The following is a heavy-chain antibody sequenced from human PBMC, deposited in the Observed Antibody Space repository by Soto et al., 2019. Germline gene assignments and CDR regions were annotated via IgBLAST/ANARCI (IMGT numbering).Heavy chain of an antibody. Sequence: SETLSLTCAVSGDSISNIYWWSWVRQPPGKGLEWIGEFYHSGSTNYSPSLKSRVTISVDMSKNQFSLNLSSVTAADTAVYYCARVQRGYYYGYPLDVWGQGTTVTVCS. CDR3: ARVQRGYYYGYPLDV. V-gene: IGHV4-4*02. CDR2: FYHSGST. CDR1: GDSISNIYW. J-gene: IGHJ6*02. D-gene: IGHD6-25*01.